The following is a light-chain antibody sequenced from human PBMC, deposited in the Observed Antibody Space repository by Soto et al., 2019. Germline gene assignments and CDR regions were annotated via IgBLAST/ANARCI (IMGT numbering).Light chain of an antibody. CDR2: GAS. Sequence: EFVLTQSPGTLSLSPGERATLSCRASQTVRNNYLAWYQQKPGQAPRLLIYGASSRATGIPDRFSGSGSGTDFTLTISRLEPEDFAVFYCQQYGGSPWTFGQGTKVDIK. CDR3: QQYGGSPWT. CDR1: QTVRNNY. J-gene: IGKJ1*01. V-gene: IGKV3-20*01.